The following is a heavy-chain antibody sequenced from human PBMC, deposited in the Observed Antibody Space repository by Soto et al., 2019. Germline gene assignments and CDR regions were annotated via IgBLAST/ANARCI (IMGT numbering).Heavy chain of an antibody. CDR3: AKVPGRHYYHGMDV. J-gene: IGHJ6*02. Sequence: GGSLRLSCAASGFTFDDYTMHWVRQAPGKGLEWVSLVTWNGGSTYYADSVRGRFTISRDNSKNSLYLQMNSLRTEDTALYYCAKVPGRHYYHGMDVWGQGTTVTVS. V-gene: IGHV3-43*01. CDR1: GFTFDDYT. CDR2: VTWNGGST.